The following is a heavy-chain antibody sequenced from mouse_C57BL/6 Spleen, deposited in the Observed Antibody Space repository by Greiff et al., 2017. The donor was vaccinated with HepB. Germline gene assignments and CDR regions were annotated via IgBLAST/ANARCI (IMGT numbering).Heavy chain of an antibody. CDR1: GYTFTSYW. CDR3: ARSGYGSLAWFAY. V-gene: IGHV1-64*01. J-gene: IGHJ3*01. D-gene: IGHD1-1*01. CDR2: IHPNSGST. Sequence: VQLQQPGAELVKPGASVKLSCKASGYTFTSYWMHWVKQRPGQGLEWIGMIHPNSGSTNYNEKFKSKATLTVDKSSSTAYMQLSSLTSEDSAVYYCARSGYGSLAWFAYWGQGTLVTVSA.